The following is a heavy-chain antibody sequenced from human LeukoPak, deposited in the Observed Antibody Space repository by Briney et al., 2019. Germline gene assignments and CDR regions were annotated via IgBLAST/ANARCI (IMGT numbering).Heavy chain of an antibody. V-gene: IGHV4-61*02. CDR2: IYTSGST. CDR3: ARPVALDYYDSSGAFDI. J-gene: IGHJ3*02. CDR1: GGSISSGSYY. D-gene: IGHD3-22*01. Sequence: SETLSLTCTVSGGSISSGSYYWSWIRQPAGKGLEWIGRIYTSGSTNYNPSLKSRVTMSVDTSKNQFSLKLSSVTAADTAVYYCARPVALDYYDSSGAFDIWGQGTMVTVSS.